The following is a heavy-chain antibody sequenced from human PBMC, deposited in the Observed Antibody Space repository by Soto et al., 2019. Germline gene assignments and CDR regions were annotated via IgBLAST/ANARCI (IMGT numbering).Heavy chain of an antibody. CDR1: GGSISTDGYN. V-gene: IGHV4-30-4*01. CDR3: ARGPSHFDTNGYAYWLDY. CDR2: LYYSGTS. Sequence: SETLSLTCTVSGGSISTDGYNWSWIRQTPGKGLEWIGYLYYSGTSFYNPSLKSRVTISGDTSKNQFSLSLTFVTAADTAVYFCARGPSHFDTNGYAYWLDYWGQGIPATVSS. J-gene: IGHJ4*02. D-gene: IGHD3-22*01.